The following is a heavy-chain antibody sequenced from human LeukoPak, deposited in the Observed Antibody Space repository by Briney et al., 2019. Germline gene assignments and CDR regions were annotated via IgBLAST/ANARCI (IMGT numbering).Heavy chain of an antibody. J-gene: IGHJ4*02. CDR1: GGTFSSYA. CDR3: AKGDTTWELPHDD. D-gene: IGHD1-26*01. V-gene: IGHV1-69*13. Sequence: SVKVSCKASGGTFSSYAISWVRQAPGQGLEWMGGIIPIFGTANYAQKFQGRVTITADESTSTAYMELSSLRSEDTAVYYCAKGDTTWELPHDDWGQGTLVTVSS. CDR2: IIPIFGTA.